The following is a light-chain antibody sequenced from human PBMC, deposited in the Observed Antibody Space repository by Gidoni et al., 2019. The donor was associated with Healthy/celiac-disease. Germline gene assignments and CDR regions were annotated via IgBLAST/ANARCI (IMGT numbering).Light chain of an antibody. J-gene: IGKJ4*02. V-gene: IGKV3-15*01. CDR1: QSVSSN. CDR2: GAS. Sequence: DIVMTQSPATLSVSPGERATLSCRASQSVSSNLAWYQPKPGQAPRLLIYGASTRATGIPARFSSSGSGTEFTLTISSLQSEDFAVYYCQQYNNWTPLTFGGGTKVEIK. CDR3: QQYNNWTPLT.